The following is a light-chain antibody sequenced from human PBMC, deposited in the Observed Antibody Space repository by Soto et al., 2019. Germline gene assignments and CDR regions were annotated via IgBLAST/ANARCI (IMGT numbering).Light chain of an antibody. CDR1: TSDVSIYNY. CDR2: GVS. CDR3: CSYTSSTNYV. V-gene: IGLV2-14*01. Sequence: QSVLTQPASVSGSPGQSITISCTGTTSDVSIYNYVSWYQQHPGKAPKLMIYGVSNRPSGGSNRFSGAKSGHTASLTISGLQVEDEADYYCCSYTSSTNYVFGPGTKVTVL. J-gene: IGLJ1*01.